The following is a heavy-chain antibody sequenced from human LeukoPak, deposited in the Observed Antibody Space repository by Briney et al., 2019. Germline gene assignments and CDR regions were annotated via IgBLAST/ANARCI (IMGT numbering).Heavy chain of an antibody. D-gene: IGHD4-17*01. J-gene: IGHJ4*02. CDR3: ARDGARSNYGDYVGDY. CDR1: GYTFTGYY. CDR2: INPNSGGT. Sequence: ASVKVSCKASGYTFTGYYMHWVRQAPGQGLEWMGWINPNSGGTNYAQKFQGRVTITTDESTSTAYMELSSLRSEDTAVYYCARDGARSNYGDYVGDYWGQGTLVTVSS. V-gene: IGHV1-2*02.